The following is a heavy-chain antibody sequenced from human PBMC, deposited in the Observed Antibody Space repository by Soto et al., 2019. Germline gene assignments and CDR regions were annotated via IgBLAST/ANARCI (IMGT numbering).Heavy chain of an antibody. CDR3: ASEDQYYYDSSGYFHAFDI. D-gene: IGHD3-22*01. Sequence: LRLSCAASGFTFSSYGMHWVRQAPGKGLEWVAVIWYDGSNKYYADSVKGRSTISRDNSKNTLYLQMNSLRAEDTAVYYCASEDQYYYDSSGYFHAFDIWGQGTMVTVSS. CDR1: GFTFSSYG. CDR2: IWYDGSNK. J-gene: IGHJ3*02. V-gene: IGHV3-33*01.